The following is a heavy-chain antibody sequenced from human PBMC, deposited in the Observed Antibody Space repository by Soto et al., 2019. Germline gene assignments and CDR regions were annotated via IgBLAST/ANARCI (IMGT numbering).Heavy chain of an antibody. CDR2: IVVGSGNT. V-gene: IGHV1-58*01. D-gene: IGHD3-3*01. J-gene: IGHJ6*02. Sequence: GASVKVSCKASGFTFTSSAVQWVRQARGQRLEWIGWIVVGSGNTNYAQKFQERVTITRDMSTSTAYMELSSLRSEDTAVYYCAAVGPRGFLEWLLPYYYYYGMDVWGQGTTVTVSS. CDR3: AAVGPRGFLEWLLPYYYYYGMDV. CDR1: GFTFTSSA.